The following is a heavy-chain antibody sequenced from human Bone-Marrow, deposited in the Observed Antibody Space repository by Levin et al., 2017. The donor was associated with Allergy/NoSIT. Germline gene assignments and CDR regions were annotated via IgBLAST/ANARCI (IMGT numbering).Heavy chain of an antibody. CDR3: TTDGLSSIAARRRDY. D-gene: IGHD6-6*01. CDR1: GFTFSNAW. J-gene: IGHJ4*02. Sequence: PGGSLRLSCAASGFTFSNAWMSWVRQAPGKGREWGGRIKSKTDGGTTDYAAPVKGRFTISRDDSNNTLYLQMNSLKTEDTAVYYCTTDGLSSIAARRRDYWGQGTLVTVSS. CDR2: IKSKTDGGTT. V-gene: IGHV3-15*01.